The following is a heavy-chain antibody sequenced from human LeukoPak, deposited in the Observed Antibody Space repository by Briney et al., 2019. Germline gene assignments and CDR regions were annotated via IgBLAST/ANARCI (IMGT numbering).Heavy chain of an antibody. V-gene: IGHV1-18*01. D-gene: IGHD1-7*01. CDR3: ARDWNYSVDY. CDR2: ISVYNGDV. Sequence: GASVKVSCKASGYSFTGYGISWVRQAPGQGLEWMGWISVYNGDVKYAQKFQGRVTMTTDTSTSTAYMELRSLRSDDTAMYYCARDWNYSVDYWGQGTLVTVSS. J-gene: IGHJ4*02. CDR1: GYSFTGYG.